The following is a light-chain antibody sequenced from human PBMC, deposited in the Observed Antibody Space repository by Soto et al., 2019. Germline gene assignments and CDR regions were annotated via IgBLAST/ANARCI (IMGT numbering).Light chain of an antibody. CDR3: QQFGRSTPSWT. CDR1: QSVSSNY. V-gene: IGKV3-20*01. J-gene: IGKJ1*01. CDR2: GAS. Sequence: ETVLTQSPGTLSLSPGERATLSCRASQSVSSNYLAWYQQKPGQAPRLLIYGASTRATGIPDRFSGSGSGTDFTLTISCMEPEDFAVYYCQQFGRSTPSWTFGHGNKVEIQ.